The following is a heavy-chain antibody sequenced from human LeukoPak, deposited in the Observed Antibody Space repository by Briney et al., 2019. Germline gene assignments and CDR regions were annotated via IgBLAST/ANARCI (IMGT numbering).Heavy chain of an antibody. J-gene: IGHJ4*02. D-gene: IGHD6-19*01. CDR2: ISSSGSTI. Sequence: GGSLRLSCAASGFTFSSYEMNWVRQAPGKGLEWVSYISSSGSTIYYADSVKGRFTTSRDNAKNSLYLQMSSLRAEDTAVYYCARGVAAVAGVFDYWGQGTLVTVSS. V-gene: IGHV3-48*03. CDR1: GFTFSSYE. CDR3: ARGVAAVAGVFDY.